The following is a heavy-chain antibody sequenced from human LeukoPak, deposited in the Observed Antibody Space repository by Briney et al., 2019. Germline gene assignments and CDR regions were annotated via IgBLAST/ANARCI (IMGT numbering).Heavy chain of an antibody. Sequence: GASVKVSCKASGYTFTSYYMHWVRQAPGQGLEWMGIINPSGGSTSYAQKFQGRVTMARDTSTSTVYMELSSLRSEDTAVYCCARDQAYSSGWLKSAYYYYGMDVWGQGTTVTVSS. CDR2: INPSGGST. J-gene: IGHJ6*02. CDR3: ARDQAYSSGWLKSAYYYYGMDV. V-gene: IGHV1-46*01. D-gene: IGHD6-19*01. CDR1: GYTFTSYY.